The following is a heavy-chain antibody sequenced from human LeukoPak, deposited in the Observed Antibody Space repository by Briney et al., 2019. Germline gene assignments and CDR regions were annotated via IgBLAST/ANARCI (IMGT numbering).Heavy chain of an antibody. V-gene: IGHV3-30*02. CDR3: AKDRSSSWSGGDY. Sequence: PGGSLRPSCVASGFTFSNYGMHWVRQAPGKGLEWVTFIRNDGIHKYYIDSVKGRFTISRDTSKNTLYLQMNSLRPEDTAVYYCAKDRSSSWSGGDYWGQGTLVTVA. D-gene: IGHD6-13*01. CDR1: GFTFSNYG. J-gene: IGHJ4*02. CDR2: IRNDGIHK.